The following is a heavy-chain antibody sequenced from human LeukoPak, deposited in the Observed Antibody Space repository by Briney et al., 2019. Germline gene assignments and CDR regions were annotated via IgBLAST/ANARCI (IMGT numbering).Heavy chain of an antibody. J-gene: IGHJ6*02. CDR2: ISSSSSYI. Sequence: PGGSLRLSCAASGFTFSSYSMNWVRQAPGKGLEWVSSISSSSSYIYYADSVKGRFTISRDNAKNSLYLQMNSLRAEDTAVYYCARLVRGSYETSYGMDVWGQGTTVTVSS. V-gene: IGHV3-21*01. D-gene: IGHD1-26*01. CDR1: GFTFSSYS. CDR3: ARLVRGSYETSYGMDV.